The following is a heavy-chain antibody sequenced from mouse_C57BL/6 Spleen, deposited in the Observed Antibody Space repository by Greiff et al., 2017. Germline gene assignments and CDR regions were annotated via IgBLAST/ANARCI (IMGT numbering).Heavy chain of an antibody. J-gene: IGHJ3*01. Sequence: QVQLQQSGAELVKPGASVKMSCKASGYTFTTYPIEWMKQNHGKSLEWIGNFHPYNDDTKYNEKFKGKATLTVEKSSSTVYVELSGLTSEDSAVXSCARRGYDYGGAWLAYWGQGTLVTVSA. CDR2: FHPYNDDT. D-gene: IGHD2-4*01. V-gene: IGHV1-47*01. CDR1: GYTFTTYP. CDR3: ARRGYDYGGAWLAY.